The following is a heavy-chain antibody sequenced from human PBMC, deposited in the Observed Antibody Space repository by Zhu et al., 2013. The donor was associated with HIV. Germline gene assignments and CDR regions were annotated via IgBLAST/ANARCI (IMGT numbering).Heavy chain of an antibody. Sequence: QVQLAQSGAELKKPGASVKVSCKVSGHPLSELSMHWVRQAPGKGLEWMGGFDPENRNRIYAQMLQGRVTMVEDTSTDTAYMELSGLRSEDTAVYFCARHCSGGGCYLDSYYYAMDVWGQGTTVIVSS. D-gene: IGHD2-15*01. CDR2: FDPENRNR. V-gene: IGHV1-24*01. J-gene: IGHJ6*02. CDR3: ARHCSGGGCYLDSYYYAMDV. CDR1: GHPLSELS.